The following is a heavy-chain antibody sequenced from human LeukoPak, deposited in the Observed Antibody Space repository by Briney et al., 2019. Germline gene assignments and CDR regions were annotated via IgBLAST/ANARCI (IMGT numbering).Heavy chain of an antibody. Sequence: PGGSLRLSCAASGFTVSSNYMSWVRQAPGKGLEWVSVIYSGGSTYYADSVKGRFTISRDNSKNTLYLQMNSLRAEDTAVYYCARVYSGSYYGVDYWGQGTLVTVSS. CDR2: IYSGGST. CDR3: ARVYSGSYYGVDY. V-gene: IGHV3-53*01. CDR1: GFTVSSNY. D-gene: IGHD1-26*01. J-gene: IGHJ4*02.